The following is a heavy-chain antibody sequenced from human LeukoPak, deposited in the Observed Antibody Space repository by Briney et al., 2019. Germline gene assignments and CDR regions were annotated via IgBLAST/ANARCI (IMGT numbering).Heavy chain of an antibody. V-gene: IGHV3-74*01. CDR2: INPDGSRT. Sequence: GSLRLSCAASGFTFGTYWVHWVRQAPGKGLVWVSRINPDGSRTDYADSVKGRFTISRDNAKNSLYLQMNSLRDEDTAVYYCASSYGSGRGYWGQGTLVTVSS. CDR1: GFTFGTYW. J-gene: IGHJ4*02. D-gene: IGHD3-10*01. CDR3: ASSYGSGRGY.